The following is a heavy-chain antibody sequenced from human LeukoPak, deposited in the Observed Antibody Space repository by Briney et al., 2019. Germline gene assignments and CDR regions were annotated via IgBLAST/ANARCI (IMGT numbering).Heavy chain of an antibody. CDR1: GFTFSSYS. D-gene: IGHD2-15*01. CDR2: ISSSSSTI. Sequence: GGSLRLSCAASGFTFSSYSMNWVRQAPGKGLEWVSYISSSSSTIYYAESVKGRFTISRDNAKNSLYLQMNSLRAEDTAVYYCARDAVVVVAAPHNWFDPWGQGTLVTVSS. J-gene: IGHJ5*02. CDR3: ARDAVVVVAAPHNWFDP. V-gene: IGHV3-48*01.